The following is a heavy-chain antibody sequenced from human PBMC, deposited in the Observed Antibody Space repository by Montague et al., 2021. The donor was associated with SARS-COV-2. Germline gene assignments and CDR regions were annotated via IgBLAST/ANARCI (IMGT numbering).Heavy chain of an antibody. D-gene: IGHD2-2*01. V-gene: IGHV4-34*01. J-gene: IGHJ6*02. Sequence: SETLSLTCAVYGGSFSFYYWTWIHQPPGEGLEWIWLINHCLSTNYNPSLKSRVTISVDTSKNRFSLKLSSVTAADTAVYYCTREGYQVLWSDYYYYGMDVWGQGTTVTVS. CDR1: GGSFSFYY. CDR3: TREGYQVLWSDYYYYGMDV. CDR2: INHCLST.